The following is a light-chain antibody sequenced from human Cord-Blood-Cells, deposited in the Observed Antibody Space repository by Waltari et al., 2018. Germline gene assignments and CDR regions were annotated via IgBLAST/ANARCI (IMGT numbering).Light chain of an antibody. Sequence: QLVLTQSPSASASLGALVKLTCTLSSGPTRYAIAWHHQQQEKGPRYLMKLNSDGSHSKGDGIPDRFSGSSSGAERYLTISSLQSEDEADYYCQTWGTGIRVFGGGTKLTVL. CDR2: LNSDGSH. J-gene: IGLJ3*02. CDR3: QTWGTGIRV. V-gene: IGLV4-69*01. CDR1: SGPTRYA.